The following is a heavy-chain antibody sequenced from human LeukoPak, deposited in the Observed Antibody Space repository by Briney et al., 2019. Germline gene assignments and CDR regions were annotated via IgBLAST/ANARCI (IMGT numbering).Heavy chain of an antibody. CDR1: GDSIGSYF. CDR2: IYHSGST. J-gene: IGHJ6*02. D-gene: IGHD2-2*01. Sequence: SETLSLTCTVSGDSIGSYFWSWIRQSPGKGLEWIGHIYHSGSTNYNPSLKSRVTISVDTSKDQFSLKLTSVTSADTAVYYCARDGPAYTSRWYDYYYGLDVWGPGTTVTVSS. V-gene: IGHV4-59*01. CDR3: ARDGPAYTSRWYDYYYGLDV.